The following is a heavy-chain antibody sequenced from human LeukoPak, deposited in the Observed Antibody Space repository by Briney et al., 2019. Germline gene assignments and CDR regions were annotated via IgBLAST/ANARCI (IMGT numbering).Heavy chain of an antibody. CDR1: GGSFSGYY. CDR3: AREVVYYYDSSGYLDY. V-gene: IGHV4-34*01. J-gene: IGHJ4*02. CDR2: INHSGST. D-gene: IGHD3-22*01. Sequence: SETLSLTCAVYGGSFSGYYWSWIRQPPGKGLEWIGEINHSGSTNYNPSLKSRITISVDTSKNQFSLKLSSVTAADTAVYYCAREVVYYYDSSGYLDYWGQGTLVTVSS.